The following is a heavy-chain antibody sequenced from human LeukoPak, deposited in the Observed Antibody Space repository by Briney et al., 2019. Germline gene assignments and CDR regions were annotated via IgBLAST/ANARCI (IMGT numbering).Heavy chain of an antibody. J-gene: IGHJ4*02. CDR3: VSFYETY. V-gene: IGHV3-74*01. Sequence: PPGGSLRLSCAASGNYWMQWVRQAPGKGLVWVSHINSDGSWTGYADSVKGRFTISKDNAKNTVYLQMNNLRAEDTAVYYCVSFYETYWGRGTLVTVSS. D-gene: IGHD2-2*01. CDR1: GNYW. CDR2: INSDGSWT.